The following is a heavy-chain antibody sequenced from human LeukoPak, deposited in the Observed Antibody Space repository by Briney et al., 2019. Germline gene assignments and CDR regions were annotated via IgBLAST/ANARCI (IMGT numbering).Heavy chain of an antibody. V-gene: IGHV3-30*02. CDR3: AKGVTHSFDY. CDR2: IRLDGSNK. Sequence: AGGSLRLSCAASGFTFSSCGMHWVRQAPGKGLEWVAFIRLDGSNKYYADSVKGRFTISRGNSKNTLYLQMNSLRAEDTSVYYCAKGVTHSFDYWGQGTLVTVSS. CDR1: GFTFSSCG. D-gene: IGHD4-11*01. J-gene: IGHJ4*02.